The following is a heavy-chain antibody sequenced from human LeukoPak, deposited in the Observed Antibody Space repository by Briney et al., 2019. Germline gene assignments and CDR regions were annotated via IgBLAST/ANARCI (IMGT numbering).Heavy chain of an antibody. J-gene: IGHJ3*02. V-gene: IGHV4-34*01. CDR1: GGSFSGYY. D-gene: IGHD2-21*02. Sequence: SETLSLTCAVYGGSFSGYYWNWIRQSPGKGLEWIGEINQSGSTSYNPSLKSRVTISVDTSKNHFSLKVSSVTAADTAVYYCARVLEGAYCGGDCPRGAFDIWGQGTMVTVSS. CDR3: ARVLEGAYCGGDCPRGAFDI. CDR2: INQSGST.